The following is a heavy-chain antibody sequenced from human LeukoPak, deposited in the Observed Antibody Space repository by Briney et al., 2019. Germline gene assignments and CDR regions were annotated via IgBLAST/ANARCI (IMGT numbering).Heavy chain of an antibody. J-gene: IGHJ4*02. CDR1: GGSFSGYY. Sequence: SETLSLTCAIYGGSFSGYYWNWIRQSPGKGLEWIGEINHSGSTNYNPSLKSRVTISVDTSKNQFSLKLSSVTAADTAVYYRARTIKRISYYFDYWGQGTLVTVSS. CDR3: ARTIKRISYYFDY. V-gene: IGHV4-34*01. D-gene: IGHD3-10*01. CDR2: INHSGST.